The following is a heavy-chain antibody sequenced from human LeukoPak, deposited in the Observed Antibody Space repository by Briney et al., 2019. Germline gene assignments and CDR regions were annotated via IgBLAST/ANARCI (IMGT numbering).Heavy chain of an antibody. Sequence: GGSLRLSCAAPGFTFSSQWMSWVRQAPGKGLEWVANVNQGGTEKYYVDSVKGRFTISRGNAENSLYLQMNSLRAEDTAVYYCAREHYFYYMDGWGKGTTVTVSS. J-gene: IGHJ6*03. CDR1: GFTFSSQW. CDR2: VNQGGTEK. CDR3: AREHYFYYMDG. V-gene: IGHV3-7*01.